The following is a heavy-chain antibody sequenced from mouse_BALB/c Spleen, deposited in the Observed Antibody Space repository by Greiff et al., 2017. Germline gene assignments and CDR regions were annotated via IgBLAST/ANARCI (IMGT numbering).Heavy chain of an antibody. V-gene: IGHV2-9*02. CDR2: IWAGGST. J-gene: IGHJ4*01. D-gene: IGHD4-1*01. CDR1: GFSLSRYS. Sequence: VMLVESGPGLVAPSQSLSITCTVSGFSLSRYSVHWVRQPPGKGLAWLGVIWAGGSTNYNSALMSRLSISKDNSKSQVFLKMNSLQTDDTAMYYCARGPSGTPGAMDYWGQGTSVTVSS. CDR3: ARGPSGTPGAMDY.